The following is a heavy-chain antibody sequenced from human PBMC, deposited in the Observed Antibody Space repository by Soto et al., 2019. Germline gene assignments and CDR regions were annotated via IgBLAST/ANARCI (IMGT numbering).Heavy chain of an antibody. CDR3: AKDKGLELRGVYYMDV. J-gene: IGHJ6*03. Sequence: GGSLRLSCAASGFTFDDYAMHWVRQAPGKGLEWVSGISWNSGSIGYADSVKGRFTISRDNAKNSLYLQMNSLRAEDTALYYCAKDKGLELRGVYYMDVWGKGTTVTVSS. D-gene: IGHD1-7*01. V-gene: IGHV3-9*01. CDR1: GFTFDDYA. CDR2: ISWNSGSI.